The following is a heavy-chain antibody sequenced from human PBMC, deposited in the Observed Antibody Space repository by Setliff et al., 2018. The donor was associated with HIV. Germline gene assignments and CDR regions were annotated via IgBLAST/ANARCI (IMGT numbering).Heavy chain of an antibody. Sequence: PSVKVSCKASGYTFTSYDISWVRQAPGQGLEWMGRINPNSGGTNYAQKFQGRVTMTRDTSISTAYMELSRLRSDDTALYFCARGAEDLAINPPSFDYYFDYWGQGTPVTVSS. CDR1: GYTFTSYD. CDR2: INPNSGGT. CDR3: ARGAEDLAINPPSFDYYFDY. V-gene: IGHV1-2*06. D-gene: IGHD3-9*01. J-gene: IGHJ4*02.